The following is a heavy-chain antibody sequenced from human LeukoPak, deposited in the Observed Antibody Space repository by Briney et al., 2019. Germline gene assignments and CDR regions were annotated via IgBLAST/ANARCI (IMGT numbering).Heavy chain of an antibody. CDR2: IIPIFGTA. J-gene: IGHJ4*02. CDR3: ARDGDSSGYYIDY. D-gene: IGHD3-22*01. Sequence: GASVRVSCKASGYTLTSNYIHWVRQAPGQGLEWMGRIIPIFGTANYAQKFQGRVTITTDESTSTAYMELSRLRSDDTAVYYCARDGDSSGYYIDYWGQGTLVTVSS. V-gene: IGHV1-69*05. CDR1: GYTLTSNY.